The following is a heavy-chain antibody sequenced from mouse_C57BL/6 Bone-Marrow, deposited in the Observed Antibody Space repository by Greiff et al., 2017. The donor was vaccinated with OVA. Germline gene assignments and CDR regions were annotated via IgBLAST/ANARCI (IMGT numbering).Heavy chain of an antibody. CDR2: FSPFVSET. V-gene: IGHV1-61*01. CDR1: GYTFTSYW. D-gene: IGHD1-1*01. Sequence: QVQLQQPGAELVRPGSSVKLSCKASGYTFTSYWMDWVKQRPGQGLEGIGKFSPFVSETHYNQKFKDKATLTVDKSSSTAYMQLSSLTSEDSAVYYCARSVITTGAWFAYWGQGTLVTVSA. J-gene: IGHJ3*01. CDR3: ARSVITTGAWFAY.